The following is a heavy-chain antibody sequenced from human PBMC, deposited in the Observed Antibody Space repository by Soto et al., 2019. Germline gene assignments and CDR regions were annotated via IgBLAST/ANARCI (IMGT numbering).Heavy chain of an antibody. D-gene: IGHD2-21*01. CDR3: AMGHRDSYCYFDC. Sequence: VQLLESGGGLVQPGGSLRLSCAASGFTFSFCAMSWVRQAPGKGLEWVSSIRGNNDDKYYVDCVKGRFTISRDNSKNILYLKLNTLRIEDRAGYYWAMGHRDSYCYFDCWGQGALVTVSS. CDR2: IRGNNDDK. J-gene: IGHJ4*03. CDR1: GFTFSFCA. V-gene: IGHV3-23*01.